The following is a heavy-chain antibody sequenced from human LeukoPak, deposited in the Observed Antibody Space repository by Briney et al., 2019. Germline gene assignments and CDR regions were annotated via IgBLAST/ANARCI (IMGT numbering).Heavy chain of an antibody. J-gene: IGHJ4*02. CDR3: ARVTGRATTVTTEANFDY. Sequence: PSETLSLTCTVSGGSISSYYWSWIRQPPGKGLEWIGYIYYSGSINYNPSLKSRVTISVDTSKNLFSLKLSSVTAADTAVYYCARVTGRATTVTTEANFDYWGQGTLVTVSS. CDR1: GGSISSYY. V-gene: IGHV4-59*01. D-gene: IGHD4-11*01. CDR2: IYYSGSI.